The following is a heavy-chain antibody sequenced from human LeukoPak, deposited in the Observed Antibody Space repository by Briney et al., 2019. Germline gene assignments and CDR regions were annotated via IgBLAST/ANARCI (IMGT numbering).Heavy chain of an antibody. CDR1: GVCFRSYY. Sequence: SETLSLTCAVSGVCFRSYYWAWIRQPPGKGLEWIGYIYYSGSTNYNPSLKSRVTISVDTSKNQFSLKLSSVTAADTAVYYCARLDGSSWTVRWFDPWGQGTLVTVSS. CDR2: IYYSGST. CDR3: ARLDGSSWTVRWFDP. D-gene: IGHD6-13*01. V-gene: IGHV4-59*08. J-gene: IGHJ5*02.